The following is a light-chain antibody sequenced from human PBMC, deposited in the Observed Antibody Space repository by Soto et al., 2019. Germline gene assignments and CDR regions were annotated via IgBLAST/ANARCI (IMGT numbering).Light chain of an antibody. CDR1: QGISTY. J-gene: IGKJ1*01. CDR3: QQYNSYPWT. Sequence: AIRMTQSPSSLSASTGDRVTITCRASQGISTYLAWYQQKPGKAPKLLIYDASSLEGGVPLRFSGSGYGTEFTLTISSPQPDDFATYYCQQYNSYPWTFGQGTKVDIK. CDR2: DAS. V-gene: IGKV1-8*01.